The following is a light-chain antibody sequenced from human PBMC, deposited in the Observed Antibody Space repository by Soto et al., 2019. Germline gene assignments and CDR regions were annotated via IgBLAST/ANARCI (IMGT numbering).Light chain of an antibody. CDR1: QSLSNC. CDR3: QQYSSYPPWT. Sequence: IQMTQSPSTLPVSLCDIVTLTCRASQSLSNCLAWYQQKPGQAPNLLIYDASSWASGVPSRLSGSGSGTDFTLTISSLQPEDFAVYYCQQYSSYPPWTFGQGTKVDIK. V-gene: IGKV1-5*01. J-gene: IGKJ1*01. CDR2: DAS.